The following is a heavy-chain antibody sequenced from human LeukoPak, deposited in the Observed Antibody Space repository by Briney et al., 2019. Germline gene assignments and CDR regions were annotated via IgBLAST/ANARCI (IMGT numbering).Heavy chain of an antibody. D-gene: IGHD3-10*01. CDR2: ISTYNGDT. V-gene: IGHV1-18*01. CDR3: ARGMVRGVITHEFDY. Sequence: ASVKVSCKASGYTFTSYGISWVRQAPGQGLEWMGWISTYNGDTSYAQKLQDRVTMTTDTSTNTAYMELRSLRSDDTAVYYCARGMVRGVITHEFDYWGQGTLVTVSS. CDR1: GYTFTSYG. J-gene: IGHJ4*02.